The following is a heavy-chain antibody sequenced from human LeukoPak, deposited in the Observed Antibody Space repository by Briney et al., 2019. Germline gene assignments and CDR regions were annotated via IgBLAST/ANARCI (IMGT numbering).Heavy chain of an antibody. J-gene: IGHJ3*01. Sequence: ASVKVSCKASGYTFTSYGISWVRQAPGQGLEWMGWVSSYNTNTNYKEKFQGRVTMTTDTPTSTAYMELRSLRSDDTAVYYCARDMSPESGFTAWGQGTMVTVSS. D-gene: IGHD3-3*01. CDR1: GYTFTSYG. CDR3: ARDMSPESGFTA. V-gene: IGHV1-18*01. CDR2: VSSYNTNT.